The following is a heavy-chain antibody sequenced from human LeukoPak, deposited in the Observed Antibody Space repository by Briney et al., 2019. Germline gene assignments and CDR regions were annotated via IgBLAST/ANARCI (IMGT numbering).Heavy chain of an antibody. Sequence: KSGGSLRLSCAASGFTFSSYSMNWVRQAPGKGLEWVSPISSSSSYIYYADSVKGRFTISRDNAKNSLYLQMNSLRAEDTAVYYCARTFGVVGVSDYWGQGTLVTVSS. CDR2: ISSSSSYI. J-gene: IGHJ4*02. CDR3: ARTFGVVGVSDY. CDR1: GFTFSSYS. V-gene: IGHV3-21*01. D-gene: IGHD3-3*01.